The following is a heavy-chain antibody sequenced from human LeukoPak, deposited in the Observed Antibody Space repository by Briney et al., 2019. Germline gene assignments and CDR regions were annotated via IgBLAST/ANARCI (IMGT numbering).Heavy chain of an antibody. CDR2: INPDGGDK. CDR3: ARLKGTTSVFDY. Sequence: GGSLRPSCVASGFTFSRHWMTWVRQAPGKGLEWLANINPDGGDKFYVDSVKGRFTMSRDNDWNILYLQMDSLRADDTAVYYCARLKGTTSVFDYWGQGTLVTVSS. V-gene: IGHV3-7*03. J-gene: IGHJ4*02. D-gene: IGHD4-17*01. CDR1: GFTFSRHW.